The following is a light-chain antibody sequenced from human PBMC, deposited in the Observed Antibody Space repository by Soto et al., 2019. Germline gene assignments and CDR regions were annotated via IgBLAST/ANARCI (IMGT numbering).Light chain of an antibody. V-gene: IGKV3-20*01. CDR2: DAV. Sequence: VLTQSPGSLSLSPGERATVSCRASQTVTSSYLAWYQQRPGRAPQLLIYDAVKRATGISERFSGSESGRDYTHTISRLDPEDSAVYYCQQYGDSITFGGGTKVEIK. CDR3: QQYGDSIT. CDR1: QTVTSSY. J-gene: IGKJ4*01.